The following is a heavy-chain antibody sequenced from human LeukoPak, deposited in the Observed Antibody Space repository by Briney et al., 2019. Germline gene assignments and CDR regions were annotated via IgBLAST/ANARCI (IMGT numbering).Heavy chain of an antibody. CDR1: GFTFSSYW. Sequence: GGSLRLSCAASGFTFSSYWMSWVRQAPGKGLEWVANIKQDGSEKYYVDSVKGRFTISRDNAKNSLYLQMNSLRAEDTALYYCAKDMAYSSSWSVGDYWGQGTLVTVSS. D-gene: IGHD6-13*01. CDR2: IKQDGSEK. J-gene: IGHJ4*02. CDR3: AKDMAYSSSWSVGDY. V-gene: IGHV3-7*03.